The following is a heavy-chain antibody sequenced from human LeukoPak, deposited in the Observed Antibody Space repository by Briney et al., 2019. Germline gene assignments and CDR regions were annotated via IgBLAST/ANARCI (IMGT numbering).Heavy chain of an antibody. J-gene: IGHJ4*01. D-gene: IGHD5-12*01. V-gene: IGHV4-39*01. Sequence: PSETLSLTCNVSGVSISSSSYYWGWIRQPPGKGLEWIGSIYSSGSTYYNSSLKSRVTISIDTSKNQGSLKMSSVTAADTAVYCCAKSAGYGLIDYWGQGTLVTVSS. CDR2: IYSSGST. CDR3: AKSAGYGLIDY. CDR1: GVSISSSSYY.